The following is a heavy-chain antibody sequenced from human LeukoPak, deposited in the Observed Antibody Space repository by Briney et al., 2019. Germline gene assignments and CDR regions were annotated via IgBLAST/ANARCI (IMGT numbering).Heavy chain of an antibody. CDR1: GGSASSTSHC. D-gene: IGHD5-24*01. CDR3: ARFGGGYNTAGGFDY. CDR2: IYYSGTT. Sequence: SETLSLTCTVSGGSASSTSHCWGWIRQPRGKGLECIGNIYYSGTTYYNPSLKTRFPISVDTAKNQFFLKRTSVSAADTAVYYCARFGGGYNTAGGFDYWGQETPVTVSS. J-gene: IGHJ4*02. V-gene: IGHV4-39*01.